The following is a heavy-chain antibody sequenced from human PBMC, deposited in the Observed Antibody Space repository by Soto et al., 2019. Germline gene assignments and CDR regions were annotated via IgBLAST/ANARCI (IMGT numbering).Heavy chain of an antibody. V-gene: IGHV4-30-4*01. J-gene: IGHJ6*02. CDR3: ARDGVPAAYYYYGMDV. CDR1: GGSISSGDYY. CDR2: IYYSGST. Sequence: KPSETLSLTCTVSGGSISSGDYYWSWIRQPPGKGLEWIGYIYYSGSTYYNPSLKSRVTISVDTSKNQFSLKLSSVTAADTAVYYCARDGVPAAYYYYGMDVWGQGTTVTVSS. D-gene: IGHD2-2*01.